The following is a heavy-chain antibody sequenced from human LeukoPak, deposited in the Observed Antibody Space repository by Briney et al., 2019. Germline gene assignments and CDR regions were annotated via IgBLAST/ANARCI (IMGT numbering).Heavy chain of an antibody. CDR2: IRPDNGNT. CDR1: GYSFTRFG. D-gene: IGHD3-16*01. V-gene: IGHV1-18*01. Sequence: GESLKISCKGSGYSFTRFGISWVRQAPGQGLEWLGWIRPDNGNTSYAQRLQGRVTMTTDTSTSTAYMELRSLRSDDTAVYYCARDYDYYYMDVWGKGTTVIVSS. J-gene: IGHJ6*03. CDR3: ARDYDYYYMDV.